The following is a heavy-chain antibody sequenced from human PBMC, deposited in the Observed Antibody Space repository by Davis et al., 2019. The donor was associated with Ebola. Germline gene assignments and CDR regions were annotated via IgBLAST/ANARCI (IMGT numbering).Heavy chain of an antibody. Sequence: GESLKISCAASGFTFSGSAMHWVRHASGKGLEWVGRIRSKANSYATAHAASVKGRFTISRDDSKNTAYLQMNSLKTEDTAVYYCETSSSSGGDYWGQGTLVTVSS. CDR1: GFTFSGSA. D-gene: IGHD6-6*01. CDR3: ETSSSSGGDY. V-gene: IGHV3-73*01. CDR2: IRSKANSYAT. J-gene: IGHJ4*02.